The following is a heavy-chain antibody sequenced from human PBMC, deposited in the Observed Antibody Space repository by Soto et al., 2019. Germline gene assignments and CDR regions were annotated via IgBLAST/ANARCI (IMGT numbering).Heavy chain of an antibody. J-gene: IGHJ4*02. V-gene: IGHV4-31*03. CDR1: GGSISRGGYY. Sequence: QVQLQESGPGLVKPSQTLSLTFTVSGGSISRGGYYWSWIRHHPGKGLEWIGYIYYSGSTYYNPFLKTSVTISVDPSKTPSSRKLSSVPAAATAVYSCAGIHSGSPGGTLRYWGQGTLVTVSS. CDR2: IYYSGST. CDR3: AGIHSGSPGGTLRY. D-gene: IGHD1-26*01.